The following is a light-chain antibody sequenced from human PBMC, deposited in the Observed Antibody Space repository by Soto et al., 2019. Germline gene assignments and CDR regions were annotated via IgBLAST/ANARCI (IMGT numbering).Light chain of an antibody. Sequence: DIQMTQSPSSLSASVGDRVTTTCRASQSISSYLNWYQQKPGKAPKLLIYAASSLQSGVPSRFSGSGSVTDFTLTIRSLQPEDFATYYCQQSYSTLYTFGRRTELEIK. CDR2: AAS. J-gene: IGKJ2*01. CDR1: QSISSY. CDR3: QQSYSTLYT. V-gene: IGKV1-39*01.